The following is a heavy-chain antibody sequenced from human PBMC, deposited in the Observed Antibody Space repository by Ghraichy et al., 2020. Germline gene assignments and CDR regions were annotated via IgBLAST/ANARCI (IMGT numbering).Heavy chain of an antibody. V-gene: IGHV4-39*01. CDR3: ARSVGDDFWSGYYRCWFDP. J-gene: IGHJ5*02. CDR1: GGSISSSSFN. D-gene: IGHD3-3*01. CDR2: TFYRWST. Sequence: SETLSLTCTVSGGSISSSSFNWAWIRPPPGKGLEWIGSTFYRWSTYSNPSLKSLVTISADTSKNQFSLKLSSLTAAATAVYYCARSVGDDFWSGYYRCWFDPRGQGTLVTVSS.